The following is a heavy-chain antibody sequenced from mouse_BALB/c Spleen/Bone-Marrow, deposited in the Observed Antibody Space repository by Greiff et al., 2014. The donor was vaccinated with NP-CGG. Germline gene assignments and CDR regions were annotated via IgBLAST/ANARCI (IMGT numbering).Heavy chain of an antibody. V-gene: IGHV14-3*02. Sequence: VQLQQSGAELVKPGALVKLSYTASGFNIKDTYMHWVKQRPEQGLEWIGRIDPANGNTKYDPKFQGKATITADTSSNTAYLQLSSLTSEDTAVYYCARYYYGSSYFDYWGQGTTLTVSS. CDR2: IDPANGNT. CDR1: GFNIKDTY. D-gene: IGHD1-1*01. J-gene: IGHJ2*01. CDR3: ARYYYGSSYFDY.